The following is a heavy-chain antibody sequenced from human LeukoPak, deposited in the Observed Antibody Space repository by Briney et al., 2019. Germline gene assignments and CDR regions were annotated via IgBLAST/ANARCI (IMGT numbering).Heavy chain of an antibody. J-gene: IGHJ4*02. D-gene: IGHD6-13*01. CDR2: IYTSGST. Sequence: SETLSLTCTVSGGSISSGDYYWSWIRQPPGKGLEWIGRIYTSGSTNYNPSLKSRVTISVDTSKNQFSLKLSSVTAADTAVYYCASGIAADLYWGQGTLVTVSS. V-gene: IGHV4-61*02. CDR3: ASGIAADLY. CDR1: GGSISSGDYY.